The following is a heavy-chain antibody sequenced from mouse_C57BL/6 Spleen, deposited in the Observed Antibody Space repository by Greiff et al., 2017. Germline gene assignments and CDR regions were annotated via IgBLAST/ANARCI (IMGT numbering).Heavy chain of an antibody. D-gene: IGHD1-1*01. CDR3: ARHHYYYGSSYGYFDV. CDR1: GYTFTEYT. CDR2: FYPGSGSI. J-gene: IGHJ1*03. Sequence: LKQSGAELVKPGASVKLSCKASGYTFTEYTIHWVKQRSGQGLEWMGWFYPGSGSIKYNEKFKDKATLTADKSSSTVYMELSRLTSEDSAVYFCARHHYYYGSSYGYFDVWGTGTTVTVSS. V-gene: IGHV1-62-2*01.